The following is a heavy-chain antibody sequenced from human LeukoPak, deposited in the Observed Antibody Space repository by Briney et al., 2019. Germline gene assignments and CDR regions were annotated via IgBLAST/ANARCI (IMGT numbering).Heavy chain of an antibody. CDR3: ARRGCNGGSCYGY. CDR2: IYPGDSDT. CDR1: GYSFSNDW. J-gene: IGHJ4*02. Sequence: GESLKISCKGSGYSFSNDWIGWVRQMPGKGLEWMGIIYPGDSDTRYSPSFQGQITISADKSISTAYLQWSSLEASDTAMYYCARRGCNGGSCYGYWGQGTLVTVSS. D-gene: IGHD2-15*01. V-gene: IGHV5-51*01.